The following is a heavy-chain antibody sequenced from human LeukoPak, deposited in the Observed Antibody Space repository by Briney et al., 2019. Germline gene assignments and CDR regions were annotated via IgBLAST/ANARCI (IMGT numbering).Heavy chain of an antibody. Sequence: PSETLSLTCTVSGGSISSSSYYWGWIRQPPGTGLEWIGSIYYSGSTYYNPSLKSRVTISVDTSKNQFSLKLSSVTAADTAVYYCARGLYSGYDMETDWGQGTLVTVSS. CDR1: GGSISSSSYY. V-gene: IGHV4-39*07. D-gene: IGHD5-12*01. CDR2: IYYSGST. J-gene: IGHJ4*02. CDR3: ARGLYSGYDMETD.